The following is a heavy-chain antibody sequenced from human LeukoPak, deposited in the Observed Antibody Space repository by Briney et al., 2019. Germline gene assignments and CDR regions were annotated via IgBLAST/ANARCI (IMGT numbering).Heavy chain of an antibody. D-gene: IGHD5-18*01. J-gene: IGHJ6*02. V-gene: IGHV3-53*04. CDR3: ARESVQYSYGYYYYYGVDV. CDR1: GFTVSSNY. Sequence: PGGSLRLSCAASGFTVSSNYMSWVRQAPGKGLEWVSVIYSGGSTYYADSVKGRFTISRHNSKNTLYLQMNSLRAEDTAVYYCARESVQYSYGYYYYYGVDVWGQGTTVTVSS. CDR2: IYSGGST.